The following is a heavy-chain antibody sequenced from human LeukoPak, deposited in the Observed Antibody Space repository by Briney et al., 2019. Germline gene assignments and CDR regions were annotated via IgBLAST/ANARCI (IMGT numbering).Heavy chain of an antibody. D-gene: IGHD6-19*01. J-gene: IGHJ4*02. CDR3: AKGDSSGWQFDH. CDR1: GFTFISYW. CDR2: INSDGSTT. V-gene: IGHV3-74*01. Sequence: GGSLRLSCAASGFTFISYWMHWVRQAPGKGLVWVSRINSDGSTTSYAASVKGRFTVSRDNSKNTLYLQMNSLRAEDTAVYYCAKGDSSGWQFDHWGQGTLVTVSS.